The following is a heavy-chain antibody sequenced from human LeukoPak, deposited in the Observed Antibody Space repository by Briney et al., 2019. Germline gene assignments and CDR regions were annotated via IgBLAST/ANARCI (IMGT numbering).Heavy chain of an antibody. V-gene: IGHV1-69*04. D-gene: IGHD5-18*01. CDR3: ARTLSYSYGYAFDY. CDR1: GGTFSSYA. CDR2: IIPILGIA. Sequence: SVKVSCKASGGTFSSYAISWVRQAPGQGLEWMGRIIPILGIANYAQKFQGRVTITADKSTSTAYMELSSLRSEDTAVYYCARTLSYSYGYAFDYWGQGTLVTVSS. J-gene: IGHJ4*02.